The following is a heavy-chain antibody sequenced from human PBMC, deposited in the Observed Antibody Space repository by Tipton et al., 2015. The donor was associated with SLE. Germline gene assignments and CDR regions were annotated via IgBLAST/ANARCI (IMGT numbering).Heavy chain of an antibody. J-gene: IGHJ4*02. D-gene: IGHD5-18*01. CDR3: ARDGYSYPFDY. Sequence: TLSLTCSVSGGSISSSGYHWAWVRQPPGKGLEWIGTINYSGTTYSNPSLKSRVTISVDTSKNQFSLKLSTVTAADTAVYYCARDGYSYPFDYWGQGTLVTVSS. CDR2: INYSGTT. V-gene: IGHV4-39*07. CDR1: GGSISSSGYH.